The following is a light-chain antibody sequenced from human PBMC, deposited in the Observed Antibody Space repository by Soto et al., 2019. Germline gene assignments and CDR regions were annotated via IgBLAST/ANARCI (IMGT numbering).Light chain of an antibody. J-gene: IGKJ1*01. CDR1: QSVSSN. V-gene: IGKV3D-15*01. CDR2: GAS. Sequence: EIVLTQSPGTLSLSPGERATLSCRASQSVSSNFLAWYQERPGQAPRLLIYGASSRATGIPDRFSGRGSGTEFTLTISSLQSEDFAVYYCQQYNNWPWTFGQGTKVDIK. CDR3: QQYNNWPWT.